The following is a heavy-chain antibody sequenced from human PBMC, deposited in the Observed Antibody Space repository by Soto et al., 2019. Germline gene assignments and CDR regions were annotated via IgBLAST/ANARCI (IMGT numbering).Heavy chain of an antibody. D-gene: IGHD6-6*01. V-gene: IGHV3-73*01. J-gene: IGHJ4*02. CDR2: IRSRDSDYAT. Sequence: EVQLVESGGGLVHPGGSLKLSCVVSGFTFSGSVMHWVRQAPGKGLEWPGRIRSRDSDYATSYAESVKGRVTISRDDSKNSAYLQVTSLKIEDTALYYCTTYGNSSKGFDYWGQGTLVTVSS. CDR1: GFTFSGSV. CDR3: TTYGNSSKGFDY.